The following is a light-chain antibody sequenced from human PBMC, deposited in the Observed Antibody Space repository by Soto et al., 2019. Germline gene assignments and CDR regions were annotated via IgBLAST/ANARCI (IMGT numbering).Light chain of an antibody. V-gene: IGLV2-14*01. J-gene: IGLJ2*01. Sequence: QSALTQPASVSASPGQSITISCTGTGSDVGGYNYVSWYQQHPGKVPTLMIYDVTNRPSGVSIRFSGSKSGNTASLTISGLQAEDEADYYCSSYTSSNTVVFGGGTKVTVL. CDR3: SSYTSSNTVV. CDR2: DVT. CDR1: GSDVGGYNY.